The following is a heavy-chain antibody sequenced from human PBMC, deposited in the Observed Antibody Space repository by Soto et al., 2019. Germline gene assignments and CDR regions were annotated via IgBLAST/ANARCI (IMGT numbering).Heavy chain of an antibody. J-gene: IGHJ6*02. CDR1: GYTFTGYY. CDR3: ARALTYYDFWSGYYAPSDYGMDV. D-gene: IGHD3-3*01. CDR2: INPNSGGT. V-gene: IGHV1-2*04. Sequence: ASVKVSCKASGYTFTGYYMHWVRQAPGHGLEWMGWINPNSGGTNYAQKFQGWVTMTRDTSISTAYMELSRLSSDDTAVYYCARALTYYDFWSGYYAPSDYGMDVWGQGTTVTGSS.